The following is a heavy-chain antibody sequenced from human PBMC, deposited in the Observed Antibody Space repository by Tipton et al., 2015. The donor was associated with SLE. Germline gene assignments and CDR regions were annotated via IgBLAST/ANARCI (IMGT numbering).Heavy chain of an antibody. CDR3: ARGPPHGLYDSSGHFDY. D-gene: IGHD3-22*01. CDR2: INHSGST. CDR1: GGSFSGYY. J-gene: IGHJ4*02. V-gene: IGHV4-34*01. Sequence: GLVKPSETLSLTCVVYGGSFSGYYWSWIRQPPGKGLEWIGEINHSGSTNYNPSLKSRVTISVDTSKNQFSLKLSSVTAADTAVYYCARGPPHGLYDSSGHFDYWGQGTLVTVSS.